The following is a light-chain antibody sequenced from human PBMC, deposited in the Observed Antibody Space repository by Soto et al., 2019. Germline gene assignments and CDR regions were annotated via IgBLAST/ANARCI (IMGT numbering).Light chain of an antibody. CDR2: QTS. CDR1: QYINTR. Sequence: EIVLTQSPATLSSFPGDRVTLSCRASQYINTRLAWYQHRPGQAPRPLIYQTSIRAAGIPARCSASGSGTDFTLTISDVQPEDFALYYCHQRQSWPRTFGQGTKVDIK. J-gene: IGKJ1*01. CDR3: HQRQSWPRT. V-gene: IGKV3-11*01.